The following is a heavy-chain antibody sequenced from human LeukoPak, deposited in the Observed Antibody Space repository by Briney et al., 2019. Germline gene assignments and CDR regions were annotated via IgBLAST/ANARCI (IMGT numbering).Heavy chain of an antibody. CDR1: GGTFSSYA. CDR2: IIPIFGTA. Sequence: ASVKVSCKASGGTFSSYAISWVRQAPGQGLEWMGGIIPIFGTANYAQKFQGRVTITADESTSTAYMELSSLRSEDTAVYYCARDHYYDSSGYMYYFDYWGQGTLVTVSS. V-gene: IGHV1-69*13. D-gene: IGHD3-22*01. J-gene: IGHJ4*02. CDR3: ARDHYYDSSGYMYYFDY.